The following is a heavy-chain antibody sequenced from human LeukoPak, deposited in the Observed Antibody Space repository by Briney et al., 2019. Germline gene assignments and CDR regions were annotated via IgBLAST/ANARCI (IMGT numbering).Heavy chain of an antibody. Sequence: PGGSLRLSCAASGFTFSSYAMHWVRQAPGKGLEYVSDISSNGGSTYYADSVKGRFTISRDNSKNTLYLQMGSLRADDMAVYYCAREKVGSGRYYGLDVWGQGTTVTVSS. CDR2: ISSNGGST. CDR3: AREKVGSGRYYGLDV. V-gene: IGHV3-64*02. CDR1: GFTFSSYA. J-gene: IGHJ6*02. D-gene: IGHD6-19*01.